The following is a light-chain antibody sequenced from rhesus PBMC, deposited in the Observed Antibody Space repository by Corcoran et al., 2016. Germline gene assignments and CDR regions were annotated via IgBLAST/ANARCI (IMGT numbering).Light chain of an antibody. Sequence: EIVMTQSPATLALSPGERATLSCRASQSVSSYLAWYQQKPGQAPRLLIYGASSRATVIPDRLSGSGSGPEFTLTISSLEPEDVGVYFCLQSSNWPKYSFGQGTKVEIK. CDR1: QSVSSY. CDR3: LQSSNWPKYS. V-gene: IGKV3-24*04. J-gene: IGKJ2*01. CDR2: GAS.